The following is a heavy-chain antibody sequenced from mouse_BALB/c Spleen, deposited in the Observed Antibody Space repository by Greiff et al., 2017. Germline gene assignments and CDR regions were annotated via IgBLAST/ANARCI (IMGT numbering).Heavy chain of an antibody. J-gene: IGHJ4*01. Sequence: VKLMESGAELMKPGASVKISCKATGYTFSSYWIEWVKQRPGHGLEWIGEILPGSGSTNYNEKFKGKATFTADTSSNTAYMQLSSLTSEDSAVYYCARCDYPYAMDYWGQGTSVTVSS. CDR3: ARCDYPYAMDY. D-gene: IGHD2-4*01. CDR2: ILPGSGST. CDR1: GYTFSSYW. V-gene: IGHV1-9*01.